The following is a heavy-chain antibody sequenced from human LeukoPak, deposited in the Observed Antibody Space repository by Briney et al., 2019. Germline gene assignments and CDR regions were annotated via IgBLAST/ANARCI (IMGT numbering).Heavy chain of an antibody. CDR1: GGSISSSSYY. Sequence: SETLSLTCTVSGGSISSSSYYWGWIRQPPGKGLEWIGSIYYSGSTYYNPSLKSRVTISVDTSKNQFSLKLGSVTAADTAVYYCARQVGDTYYYGSGSYKVDYWGQGTLVTVSS. CDR3: ARQVGDTYYYGSGSYKVDY. V-gene: IGHV4-39*01. CDR2: IYYSGST. D-gene: IGHD3-10*01. J-gene: IGHJ4*02.